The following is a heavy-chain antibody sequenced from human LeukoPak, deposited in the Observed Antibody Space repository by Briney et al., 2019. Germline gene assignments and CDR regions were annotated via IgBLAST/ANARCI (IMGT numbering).Heavy chain of an antibody. Sequence: PSQTLSLTCVVSGGSISSCGFSWSWMRQPPGKGLEWIGYIHRSGSTYYNPSHKSRVTISVHRSKNQFSLKLSSVTAADTAVYYCARLGDGYNIGYWGQGTLVTVSS. J-gene: IGHJ4*02. CDR2: IHRSGST. D-gene: IGHD5-24*01. CDR1: GGSISSCGFS. CDR3: ARLGDGYNIGY. V-gene: IGHV4-30-2*01.